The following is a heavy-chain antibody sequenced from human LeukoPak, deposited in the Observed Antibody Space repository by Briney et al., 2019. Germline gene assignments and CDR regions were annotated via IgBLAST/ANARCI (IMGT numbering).Heavy chain of an antibody. CDR2: ISASGERT. D-gene: IGHD3-22*01. CDR3: AKAGPGTMTFDAFDI. V-gene: IGHV3-23*01. J-gene: IGHJ3*02. CDR1: AFTFSNYV. Sequence: GGSLRLSCPASAFTFSNYVMSWVRQAPGKGLEWVSTISASGERTYHADSVRGRFTISRDNSKNTLHLQMNSLRADDTAVYYCAKAGPGTMTFDAFDIWGQRTVLTVPS.